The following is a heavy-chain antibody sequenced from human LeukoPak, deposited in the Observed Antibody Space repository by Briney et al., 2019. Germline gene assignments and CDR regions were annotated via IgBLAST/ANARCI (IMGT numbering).Heavy chain of an antibody. J-gene: IGHJ5*02. CDR3: ARRGLYGTSPFFP. CDR1: GGSISSSTYF. D-gene: IGHD2-2*02. V-gene: IGHV4-39*01. Sequence: WETLTLTCTVSGGSISSSTYFWGRIRQAPGKGLVWLGIIYYSGTTYYSPSLKGPVTIPVDTSKNQFSLKVSSVTAADTAGYYWARRGLYGTSPFFPWGEGTLGTVSS. CDR2: IYYSGTT.